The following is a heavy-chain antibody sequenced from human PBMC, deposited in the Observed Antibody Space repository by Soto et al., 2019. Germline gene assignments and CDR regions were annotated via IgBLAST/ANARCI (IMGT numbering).Heavy chain of an antibody. Sequence: QGQLLQAGAGVRRPGSSVRVSCKSSGDNFSTFGMSWVRKAPGQGLEGMGRIIPIFGTTNYAQKCQGRITITAEESTATATMELRSLRSDDTAVYDCARGPAIIRGRTALAVWGQGTTVSVFS. CDR1: GDNFSTFG. J-gene: IGHJ6*02. D-gene: IGHD3-10*01. CDR3: ARGPAIIRGRTALAV. CDR2: IIPIFGTT. V-gene: IGHV1-69*18.